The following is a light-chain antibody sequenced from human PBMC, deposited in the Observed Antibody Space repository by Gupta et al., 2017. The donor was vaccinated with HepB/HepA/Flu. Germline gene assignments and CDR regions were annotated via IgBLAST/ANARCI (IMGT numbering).Light chain of an antibody. Sequence: SYELTQPPSVSVSPGQTASITCSGDKLGDKYVFWYQQKPGQSPVLVMSQDNKRPSGIPERFSGSNSGHTATLTIGGTQAMDEADYYCQAWDSSTWVFGTGTKVTVL. CDR1: KLGDKY. CDR2: QDN. CDR3: QAWDSSTWV. V-gene: IGLV3-1*01. J-gene: IGLJ1*01.